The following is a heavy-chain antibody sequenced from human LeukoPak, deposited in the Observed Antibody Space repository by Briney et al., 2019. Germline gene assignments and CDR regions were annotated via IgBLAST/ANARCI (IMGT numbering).Heavy chain of an antibody. CDR2: ISYDGSSK. J-gene: IGHJ4*02. CDR3: ARDPNSIAAFVRGDY. V-gene: IGHV3-30-3*01. Sequence: GGSLRLSCAASGFTFSSYAMHWVRQAPGKGLEWVAVISYDGSSKYYADSVKGRFTISRDNPKNTLYLQMNSLRAEDTAVYYCARDPNSIAAFVRGDYWGQGTLVTVSS. CDR1: GFTFSSYA. D-gene: IGHD6-13*01.